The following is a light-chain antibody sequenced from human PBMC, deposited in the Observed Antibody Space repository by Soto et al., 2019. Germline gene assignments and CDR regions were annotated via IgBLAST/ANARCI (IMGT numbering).Light chain of an antibody. CDR3: LEDYNYPAWT. CDR1: QGSRSE. J-gene: IGKJ1*01. Sequence: IQMTKSPSSLAASVGDRVTITCRLSQGSRSELGWYQQKPGKARKLLIYGASTLQSGVPSRFSGSGSGTDFTLTISSLQPEDFATYYCLEDYNYPAWTFGQGTKVDIK. V-gene: IGKV1-6*01. CDR2: GAS.